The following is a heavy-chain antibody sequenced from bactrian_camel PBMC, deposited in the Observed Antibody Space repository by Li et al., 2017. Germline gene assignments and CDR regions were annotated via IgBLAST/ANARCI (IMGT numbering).Heavy chain of an antibody. Sequence: VQLVESGGGSVQAGGSLNLSCIASGDTGGSTLYMGWFRQSPGKEREGVAGIDPVGTTSYADSVRGRFTISNDNTKNIVYLQMNSLKPEDTAMYYCAAEEDTGRGIWYSIPGAGGRIWQYWGQGTQVTVS. CDR1: GDTGGSTLY. CDR3: AAEEDTGRGIWYSIPGAGGRIWQY. D-gene: IGHD2*01. CDR2: IDPVGTT. J-gene: IGHJ4*01. V-gene: IGHV3S55*01.